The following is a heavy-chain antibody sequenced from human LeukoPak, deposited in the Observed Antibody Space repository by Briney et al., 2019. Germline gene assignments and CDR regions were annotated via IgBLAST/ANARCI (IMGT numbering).Heavy chain of an antibody. Sequence: PGKSLRLSCAASGGTFSSYGMHWVRQAPGKGLEWVAVISYDGSNKYYADSVKGRFTISRDNSKNTLYLQMNSLRAEDTAVYYCAKAFGPYQRHMPNTLDYWGQGTLVTVSS. CDR1: GGTFSSYG. CDR3: AKAFGPYQRHMPNTLDY. J-gene: IGHJ4*02. CDR2: ISYDGSNK. V-gene: IGHV3-30*18. D-gene: IGHD2-2*01.